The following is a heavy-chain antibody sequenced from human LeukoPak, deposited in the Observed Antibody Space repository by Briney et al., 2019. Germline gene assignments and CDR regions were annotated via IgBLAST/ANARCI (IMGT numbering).Heavy chain of an antibody. CDR3: AKDRVAIVGDLGY. J-gene: IGHJ4*02. V-gene: IGHV3-21*01. D-gene: IGHD1-26*01. CDR2: ISSTSLYI. CDR1: GFTFSSYS. Sequence: GGSLRLSCAASGFTFSSYSMNWVRQAPGKGLEWASYISSTSLYIYYPDSVKGRFTISRDNSKNTLYLQMNSLRAEDTAVYYCAKDRVAIVGDLGYWGQGTLVTVSS.